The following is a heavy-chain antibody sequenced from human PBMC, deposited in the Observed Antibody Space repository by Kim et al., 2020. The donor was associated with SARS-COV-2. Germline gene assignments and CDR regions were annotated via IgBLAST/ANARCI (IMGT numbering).Heavy chain of an antibody. V-gene: IGHV4-59*13. CDR1: GGSINGYY. J-gene: IGHJ6*02. D-gene: IGHD2-2*01. CDR3: VRDRDILVVSPDKRRFFTYYGMDV. CDR2: IYYTGRS. Sequence: SETLSLTCTVSGGSINGYYWSWVRQSPEKGLEWLGYIYYTGRSHSNPSLAGRVSMSVDMSINQFSMRLVSVTAADTAVYYCVRDRDILVVSPDKRRFFTYYGMDVWGQGTPVIVSS.